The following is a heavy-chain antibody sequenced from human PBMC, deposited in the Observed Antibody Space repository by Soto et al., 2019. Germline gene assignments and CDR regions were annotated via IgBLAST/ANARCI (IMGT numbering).Heavy chain of an antibody. CDR1: GYAFTGYY. CDR3: ARETAIFEAAWRPSYAMDV. CDR2: INPNSGGT. D-gene: IGHD3-3*01. Sequence: ASVKAPCKASGYAFTGYYMHWVRQAPGQGLEWMGWINPNSGGTNYAQKFQGWVTMTRDTSISTAYMELSRLRCADTAVYYCARETAIFEAAWRPSYAMDVWGQGTRVTVSS. J-gene: IGHJ6*02. V-gene: IGHV1-2*04.